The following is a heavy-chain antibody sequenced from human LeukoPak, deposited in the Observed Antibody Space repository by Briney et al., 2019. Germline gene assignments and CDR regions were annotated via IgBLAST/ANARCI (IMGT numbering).Heavy chain of an antibody. Sequence: KPGGALRLSCATSGFTFSSYSMNWVRQAPGKGLEWVSSISSSSSYIYYADSVKGRFTISRDNAKNSLYLQMNSLKPEDTAVYYCARVAEAAAFDSWGQGTLVTVS. V-gene: IGHV3-21*06. CDR3: ARVAEAAAFDS. CDR1: GFTFSSYS. CDR2: ISSSSSYI. J-gene: IGHJ4*02. D-gene: IGHD6-13*01.